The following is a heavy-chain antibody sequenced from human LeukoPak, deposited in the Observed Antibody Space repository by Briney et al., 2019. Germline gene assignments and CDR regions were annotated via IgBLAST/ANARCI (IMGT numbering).Heavy chain of an antibody. J-gene: IGHJ4*02. D-gene: IGHD2-15*01. CDR3: ATLGCSGGSCYWGGFDY. Sequence: GASVKVSCKVSGYTLTELSMHRVRQAPGKGLEWMGGFDPEDGETIYAQKFQGRVTMTEDTSTDTAYMELSSLRSEDTAVYYCATLGCSGGSCYWGGFDYWGQGTLVTASS. CDR1: GYTLTELS. V-gene: IGHV1-24*01. CDR2: FDPEDGET.